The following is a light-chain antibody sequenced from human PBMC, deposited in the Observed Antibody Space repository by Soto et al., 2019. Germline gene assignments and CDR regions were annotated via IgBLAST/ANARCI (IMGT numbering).Light chain of an antibody. J-gene: IGLJ2*01. CDR1: SSDVGSYNL. Sequence: QSALTQPASVSGSPGQSITISCTGTSSDVGSYNLVSWYQQHPGKAPKLLIYEVSKRPSRISNRFSGSKSRNTASQTISGHQADDEADYYSCSYAGSTTVVFGGGPKVTVL. CDR3: CSYAGSTTVV. V-gene: IGLV2-23*02. CDR2: EVS.